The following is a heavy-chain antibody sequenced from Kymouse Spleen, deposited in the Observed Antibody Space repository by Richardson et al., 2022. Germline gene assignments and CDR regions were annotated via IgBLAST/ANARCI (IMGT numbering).Heavy chain of an antibody. V-gene: IGHV4-39*01. CDR2: IYYSGST. CDR3: ARLGNRIVGATTDWFDP. J-gene: IGHJ5*02. D-gene: IGHD1-26*01. CDR1: GGSISSSSYY. Sequence: QLQLQESGPGLVKPSETLSLTCTVSGGSISSSSYYWGWIRQPPGKGLEWIGSIYYSGSTYYNPSLKSRVTISVDTSKNQFSLKLSSVTAADTAVYYCARLGNRIVGATTDWFDPWGQGTLVTVSS.